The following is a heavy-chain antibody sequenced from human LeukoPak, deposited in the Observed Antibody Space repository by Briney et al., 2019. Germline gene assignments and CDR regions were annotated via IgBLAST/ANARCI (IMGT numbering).Heavy chain of an antibody. V-gene: IGHV4-39*01. CDR1: GGSISSSSYY. CDR3: ARHVLLGDYYHYYMDV. Sequence: PSETLSLTCTVSGGSISSSSYYWGWIRQPPGKGLEWIGSIYYSGSTYYNPSLKSRVTISVDTSKNQFSLKLSSVTAADTAVYYCARHVLLGDYYHYYMDVWGKGTTVTVSS. CDR2: IYYSGST. D-gene: IGHD3-10*01. J-gene: IGHJ6*03.